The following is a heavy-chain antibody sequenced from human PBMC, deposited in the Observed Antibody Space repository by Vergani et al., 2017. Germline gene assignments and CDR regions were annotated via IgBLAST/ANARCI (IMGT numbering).Heavy chain of an antibody. Sequence: QAQLQQWGAGLWKPSETLSLTCASYGGSFNDYWWTWIRQPPGEGREWSGEIRQEGITHYSPSLKSRVTISIDTSTHQFSLNLRSVTAADTAVYYCAREGYCTNGVCFTLFDVWGQGALVTVSS. V-gene: IGHV4-34*01. CDR2: IRQEGIT. J-gene: IGHJ4*02. D-gene: IGHD2-8*01. CDR3: AREGYCTNGVCFTLFDV. CDR1: GGSFNDYW.